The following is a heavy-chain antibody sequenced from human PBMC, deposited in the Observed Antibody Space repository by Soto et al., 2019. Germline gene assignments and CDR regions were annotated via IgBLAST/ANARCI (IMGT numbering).Heavy chain of an antibody. CDR3: ARWGTTGGLDV. V-gene: IGHV3-33*05. D-gene: IGHD3-16*01. CDR1: GFTFRSYV. Sequence: QVQLVESGGGVVQPGTSLRLSCVGSGFTFRSYVIHWVRQAPGKGLEWVALTSYDGSNTYYDDSVKGRFTISIDNSRNTVDLQMDSLSLEDTALYYCARWGTTGGLDVWGQGTLVSVSS. CDR2: TSYDGSNT. J-gene: IGHJ4*02.